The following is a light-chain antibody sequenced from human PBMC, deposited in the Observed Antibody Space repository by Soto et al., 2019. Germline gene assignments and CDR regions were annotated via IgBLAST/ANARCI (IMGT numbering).Light chain of an antibody. CDR1: QSVSSNY. Sequence: EIVLTQSPGTLSLSPGERATLSCRASQSVSSNYLAWYQQKPGQAPRLLVYGASSRATGIPDRFSGSGSGTDLTLTISRVEPEDFAVYYCQHYGSSPFTCGPGTGVDIK. CDR2: GAS. V-gene: IGKV3-20*01. J-gene: IGKJ3*01. CDR3: QHYGSSPFT.